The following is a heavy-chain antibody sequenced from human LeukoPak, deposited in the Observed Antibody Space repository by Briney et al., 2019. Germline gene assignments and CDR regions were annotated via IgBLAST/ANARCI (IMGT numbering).Heavy chain of an antibody. CDR1: GASSNSYY. CDR3: ATSRGSDGSGNY. Sequence: SETLSLTCTVSGASSNSYYWSWIRQPPGKGLEWIGSYYSGSTNYNSSLKSRVTISVDTSKNQFPLMLSSVTAADTAVYYCATSRGSDGSGNYWGQGTLVTVSS. V-gene: IGHV4-59*01. J-gene: IGHJ4*02. CDR2: YYSGST. D-gene: IGHD3-10*01.